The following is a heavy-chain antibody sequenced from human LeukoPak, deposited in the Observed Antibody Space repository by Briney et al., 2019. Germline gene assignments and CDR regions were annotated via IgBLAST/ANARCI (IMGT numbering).Heavy chain of an antibody. CDR1: GYSFTSYW. V-gene: IGHV5-51*01. Sequence: GGSLKISCQGSGYSFTSYWIGWVRQLPGKGLEWMGIIYPGDSDTRYSPSFQGQVTISADKSISTAYLQWSSLKASDTAMYYCARHLSHSSGWPYYFDYWGQGTLVTVSS. D-gene: IGHD6-19*01. J-gene: IGHJ4*02. CDR2: IYPGDSDT. CDR3: ARHLSHSSGWPYYFDY.